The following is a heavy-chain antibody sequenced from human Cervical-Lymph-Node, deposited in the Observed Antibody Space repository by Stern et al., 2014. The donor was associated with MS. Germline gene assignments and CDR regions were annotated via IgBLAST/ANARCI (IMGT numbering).Heavy chain of an antibody. CDR2: IYWDGDE. D-gene: IGHD5/OR15-5a*01. CDR3: THTSPRVFGIDY. CDR1: GFSLTTSGVG. V-gene: IGHV2-5*02. J-gene: IGHJ4*02. Sequence: QVTLRESGPTLVKPTQTLTLKCIFYGFSLTTSGVGVGWIRQPPGKALEWLGFIYWDGDERYSPSLKRRITITKDTSKNQVVLTMTNMDPVDTATYYCTHTSPRVFGIDYWGQGTLVTVSS.